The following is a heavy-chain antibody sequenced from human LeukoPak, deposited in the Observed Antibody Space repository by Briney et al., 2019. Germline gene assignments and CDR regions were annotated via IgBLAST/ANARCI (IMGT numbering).Heavy chain of an antibody. D-gene: IGHD1-26*01. Sequence: KPSETLSLTCTVFGDSVSSSNYYWAWFRQPPGKGLDWIGSLYYDGRTYYSPSLESRVTVSVDTSKNQFALKLTSVTAADTAVYYCARRRGKWDVHWFEPWGPGTLVTVSS. CDR3: ARRRGKWDVHWFEP. CDR2: LYYDGRT. CDR1: GDSVSSSNYY. V-gene: IGHV4-39*01. J-gene: IGHJ5*02.